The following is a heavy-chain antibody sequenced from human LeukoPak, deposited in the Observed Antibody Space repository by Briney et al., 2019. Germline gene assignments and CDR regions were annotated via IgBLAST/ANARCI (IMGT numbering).Heavy chain of an antibody. Sequence: SETLSLTCTVSGGSISSYYWSWIRQPAGKGLEWIGRIYTSGSTNYNPSLKSRVTMSVDTSKNQFSLKLSSVTAADTAVYYCARGLPNTPYYYYGMDVWDQGTTVTVSS. D-gene: IGHD2-2*02. CDR3: ARGLPNTPYYYYGMDV. J-gene: IGHJ6*02. CDR1: GGSISSYY. V-gene: IGHV4-4*07. CDR2: IYTSGST.